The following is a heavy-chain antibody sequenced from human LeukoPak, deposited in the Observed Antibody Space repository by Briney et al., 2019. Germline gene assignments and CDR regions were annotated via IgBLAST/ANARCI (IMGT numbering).Heavy chain of an antibody. J-gene: IGHJ4*02. CDR3: ARDWASVATPDYFDY. V-gene: IGHV3-21*01. Sequence: PGGSLRLSCAASGFTFSSYTMNWVRQAPGKGLEWVSSTSSGSTYIYYADSVKGRFTLSRDNAKNSLYLHMNSLRAEDTAVYYCARDWASVATPDYFDYWGQGTLVTVSS. CDR1: GFTFSSYT. D-gene: IGHD4-23*01. CDR2: TSSGSTYI.